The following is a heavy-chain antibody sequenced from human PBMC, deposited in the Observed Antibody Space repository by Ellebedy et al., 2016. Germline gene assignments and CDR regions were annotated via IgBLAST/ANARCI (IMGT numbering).Heavy chain of an antibody. CDR3: AKGTMDYFYH. CDR2: ISWDSAVI. V-gene: IGHV3-9*01. Sequence: SLKISCAGSEFTFNDYALHWVRQAPGKGLEWVSGISWDSAVIGYGGSVKGRFTISKDSAKNYLYLQMNSLRPEDTAFYYCAKGTMDYFYHWGQGTLVTVSS. CDR1: EFTFNDYA. J-gene: IGHJ4*02. D-gene: IGHD4/OR15-4a*01.